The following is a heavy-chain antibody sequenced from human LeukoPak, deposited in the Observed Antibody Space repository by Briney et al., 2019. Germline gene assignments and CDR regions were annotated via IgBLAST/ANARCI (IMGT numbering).Heavy chain of an antibody. CDR1: GFTFSKYW. CDR2: IYYNGAT. Sequence: GSLRLSCAASGFTFSKYWMNWVRQAPGKGLEWIGYIYYNGATDYNPSLKSRVTISVDTSKNEFSLKLSSVTAADTALYYCARRTVTNGWFRIDYWGQGSLVIVSS. J-gene: IGHJ4*02. CDR3: ARRTVTNGWFRIDY. V-gene: IGHV4-59*08. D-gene: IGHD6-19*01.